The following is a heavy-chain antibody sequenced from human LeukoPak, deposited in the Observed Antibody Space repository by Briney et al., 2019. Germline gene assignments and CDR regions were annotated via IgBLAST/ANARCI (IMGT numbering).Heavy chain of an antibody. CDR2: ISAYNGDT. J-gene: IGHJ4*02. V-gene: IGHV1-18*01. D-gene: IGHD1-14*01. Sequence: GASVKVSCKTSGYTFTHYGISWVRQAPGQGLEWVGWISAYNGDTKYAQSFQDKVTMTTDTSTSTAYMELRSLTSDDTAVYYCARDKGVTTNYYFDYWGQGTLVTVSS. CDR3: ARDKGVTTNYYFDY. CDR1: GYTFTHYG.